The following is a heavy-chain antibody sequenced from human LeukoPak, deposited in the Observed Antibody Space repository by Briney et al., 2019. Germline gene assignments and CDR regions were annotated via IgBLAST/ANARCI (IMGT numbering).Heavy chain of an antibody. D-gene: IGHD3-10*01. J-gene: IGHJ4*02. CDR3: AREAPMVRGVIQNNPFDY. CDR1: GFTFSSYG. V-gene: IGHV3-30*03. Sequence: PGGSLRLSCAASGFTFSSYGMHWVRQAPGKGLEWVAVISYDGSNKYYADSVKGRFTISRDNSKNTLYLQMNSLRAEDTAVYYCAREAPMVRGVIQNNPFDYWGQGTLVTVSS. CDR2: ISYDGSNK.